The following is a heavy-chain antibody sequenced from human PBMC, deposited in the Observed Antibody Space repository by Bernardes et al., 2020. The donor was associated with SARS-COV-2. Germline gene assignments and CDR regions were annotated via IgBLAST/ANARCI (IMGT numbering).Heavy chain of an antibody. Sequence: AEALSLTCTVSGDSIATISSYSCGLIRQPPGMGLAWIGSIYYNVNTNYQSSLKSRVAISVDTSRNQFSLRLSSVTAADAAVYYCARQYIYYDFWGAYHDPKNRRPRDPHPDWFDPWGQGTLVTVSS. V-gene: IGHV4-39*01. CDR3: ARQYIYYDFWGAYHDPKNRRPRDPHPDWFDP. CDR1: GDSIATISSYS. D-gene: IGHD3-3*01. J-gene: IGHJ5*02. CDR2: IYYNVNT.